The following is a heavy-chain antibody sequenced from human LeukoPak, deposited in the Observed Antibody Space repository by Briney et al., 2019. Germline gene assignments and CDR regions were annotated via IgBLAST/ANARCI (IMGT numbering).Heavy chain of an antibody. CDR2: ISSTSSAI. CDR3: ARVIGSYGDSAY. J-gene: IGHJ4*02. Sequence: GGSLRLSCAASGFTFSSYSMNWVRQAPGKGLECLSYISSTSSAIYYADSLKGRFTISRDNAKNSLYLQMDSLRAEDTAVYYCARVIGSYGDSAYWGQGTLVTVSS. D-gene: IGHD3-16*01. V-gene: IGHV3-48*04. CDR1: GFTFSSYS.